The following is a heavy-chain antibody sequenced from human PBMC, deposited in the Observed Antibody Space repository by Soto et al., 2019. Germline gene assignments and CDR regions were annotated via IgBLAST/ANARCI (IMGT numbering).Heavy chain of an antibody. Sequence: GGSLRISCAASGFMFSDYYMTWIRQTPVRGLEWVAYINTISDTNYADFVRGRFTIYRDNARNSLFLQMNSLRLEDSAVYYCARGHYRMVFWFPTPRVT. CDR2: INTISDT. CDR1: GFMFSDYY. CDR3: ARGHYRMVF. J-gene: IGHJ6*02. D-gene: IGHD3-10*01. V-gene: IGHV3-11*03.